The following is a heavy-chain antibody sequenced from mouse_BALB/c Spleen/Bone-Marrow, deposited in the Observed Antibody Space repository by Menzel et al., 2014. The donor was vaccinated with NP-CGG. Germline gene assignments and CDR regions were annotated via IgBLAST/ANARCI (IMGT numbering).Heavy chain of an antibody. D-gene: IGHD2-10*02. CDR2: ISPGNGDI. Sequence: QVQLQQSDAEVVKPGASVKISCKASGYTFTDQSIHWVKQKPEQGLEWIGYISPGNGDIKYNEKSKGKATLTADKSSSTAYMQLNSLTSEDSAVYFCKRSRYGYWYFDVWGAGTTVTVSS. CDR3: KRSRYGYWYFDV. V-gene: IGHV1S53*02. CDR1: GYTFTDQS. J-gene: IGHJ1*01.